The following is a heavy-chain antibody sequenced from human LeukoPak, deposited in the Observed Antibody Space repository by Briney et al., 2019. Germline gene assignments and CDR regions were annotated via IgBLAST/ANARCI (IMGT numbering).Heavy chain of an antibody. V-gene: IGHV3-74*01. Sequence: PGGSLRLSCAASGFTFSSYWMHWVRQAPGKGLVWVSRINNDGSNTIYADSVKGRFTISRDNAKNTLYLQMNSLKTEDTAVYYCTTEWIQLFDFWGQGTLVTVSS. J-gene: IGHJ4*02. CDR2: INNDGSNT. CDR3: TTEWIQLFDF. D-gene: IGHD5-18*01. CDR1: GFTFSSYW.